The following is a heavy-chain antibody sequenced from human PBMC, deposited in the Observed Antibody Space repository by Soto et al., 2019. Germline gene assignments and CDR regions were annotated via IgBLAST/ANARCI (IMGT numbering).Heavy chain of an antibody. Sequence: SVKISCKASGGTFSSYAISWVRQAPGQGLEWMGGIIPIFGTANYAQKFQGRVTITADESTSTAYMELSSLRSDDTAVYYCASLSTFNYDFWSGYSLGRHGMEVWGEGTKVTVS. V-gene: IGHV1-69*13. CDR1: GGTFSSYA. J-gene: IGHJ6*02. CDR3: ASLSTFNYDFWSGYSLGRHGMEV. CDR2: IIPIFGTA. D-gene: IGHD3-3*01.